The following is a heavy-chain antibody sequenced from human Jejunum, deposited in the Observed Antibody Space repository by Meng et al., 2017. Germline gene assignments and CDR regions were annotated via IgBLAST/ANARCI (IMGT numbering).Heavy chain of an antibody. Sequence: ETLSLTCTVSGGSVSSAAYYWNWIRQPPGKGLEWVSRINTDGSNKGYADSVQGRFIISRDNAKNTRYLQMNSLRGDDTSVYYCVTDRRVCSAGVGCYSDYFDKWGQGTVVTVSS. CDR1: GGSVSSAAYY. D-gene: IGHD2-15*01. CDR2: INTDGSNK. J-gene: IGHJ4*02. V-gene: IGHV3-74*01. CDR3: VTDRRVCSAGVGCYSDYFDK.